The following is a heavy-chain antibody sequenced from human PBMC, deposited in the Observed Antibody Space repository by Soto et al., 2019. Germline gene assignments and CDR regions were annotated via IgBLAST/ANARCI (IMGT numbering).Heavy chain of an antibody. J-gene: IGHJ4*02. CDR3: AGGVGATYDY. CDR1: GGSISSYY. Sequence: SETLSLTCTVSGGSISSYYWRWIRQPPGKGLEWIGYIYYSGSTNYNPSLKSRVTISVDTSKNQFSLKLSSVTAADTAVYYCAGGVGATYDYWGQGTLVTVSS. CDR2: IYYSGST. D-gene: IGHD1-26*01. V-gene: IGHV4-59*01.